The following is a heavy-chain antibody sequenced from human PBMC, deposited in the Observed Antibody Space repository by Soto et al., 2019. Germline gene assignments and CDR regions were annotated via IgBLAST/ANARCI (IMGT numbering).Heavy chain of an antibody. J-gene: IGHJ4*02. D-gene: IGHD5-18*01. CDR1: GGSISSGDYY. CDR2: IYYSGST. Sequence: PSETLSLTCTVSGGSISSGDYYWSWIRQPPGKGLEWIGYIYYSGSTYYNPSLKSRVTISVDTSKNQFSLKLSSVTAADTAVYYCARNSVDVDTAMEADYWGQGTLVTVSS. V-gene: IGHV4-30-4*01. CDR3: ARNSVDVDTAMEADY.